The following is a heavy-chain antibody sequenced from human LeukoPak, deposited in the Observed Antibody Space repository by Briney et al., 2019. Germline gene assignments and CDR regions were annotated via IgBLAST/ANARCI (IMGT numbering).Heavy chain of an antibody. CDR2: ISGSGNDI. Sequence: GGSLTLSCATSGFIFSSYYMSWIRQAPGNGLEWVSYISGSGNDISYADSVKGRFTISRDNAKGSLYLQMNSLRAADTAVYYCGTHAGRTGSDDWGQGTLVTVSS. CDR1: GFIFSSYY. D-gene: IGHD3/OR15-3a*01. J-gene: IGHJ4*02. V-gene: IGHV3-11*01. CDR3: GTHAGRTGSDD.